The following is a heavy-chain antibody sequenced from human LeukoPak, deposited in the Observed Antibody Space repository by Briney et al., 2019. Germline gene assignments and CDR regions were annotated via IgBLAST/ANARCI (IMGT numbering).Heavy chain of an antibody. CDR1: GGSISSYY. Sequence: SETLSLTCTVSGGSISSYYWSWIRQPAGKGLEYLGRISSTGSTNYNPSLRSRVTISADTSKNHFSLKLTSMTAADTAVYYCARDQTYSGSGIYTYFDYWGQGILVTVSS. J-gene: IGHJ4*02. CDR3: ARDQTYSGSGIYTYFDY. CDR2: ISSTGST. D-gene: IGHD3-10*01. V-gene: IGHV4-4*07.